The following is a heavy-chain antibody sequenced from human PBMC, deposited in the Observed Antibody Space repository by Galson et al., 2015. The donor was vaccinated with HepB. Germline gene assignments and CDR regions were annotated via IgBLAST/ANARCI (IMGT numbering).Heavy chain of an antibody. Sequence: SVKVSCKASGVTFSRLAISWVRQAPGQGLEWIGGTIPFFGTTNYARRFQGRVTVTADESTTTAYMEMSGLTSEDTAVYYCARECGNYGLSYFDPWGQGTLVTVSS. CDR3: ARECGNYGLSYFDP. CDR1: GVTFSRLA. CDR2: TIPFFGTT. J-gene: IGHJ5*02. D-gene: IGHD4-11*01. V-gene: IGHV1-69*13.